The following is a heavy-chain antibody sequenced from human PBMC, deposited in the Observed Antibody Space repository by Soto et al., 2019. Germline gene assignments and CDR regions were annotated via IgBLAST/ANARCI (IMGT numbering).Heavy chain of an antibody. V-gene: IGHV1-3*01. Sequence: ASVKVWCKGSGYTFTSYGISWVRQAPGRRLEWMGWINAGNGNTKYSQKFQGRVTITRDTSASTAYMELSSLRSEDTAVYYCARETYDFWSGYSDYWGQGTLVTV. CDR3: ARETYDFWSGYSDY. CDR1: GYTFTSYG. J-gene: IGHJ4*02. D-gene: IGHD3-3*01. CDR2: INAGNGNT.